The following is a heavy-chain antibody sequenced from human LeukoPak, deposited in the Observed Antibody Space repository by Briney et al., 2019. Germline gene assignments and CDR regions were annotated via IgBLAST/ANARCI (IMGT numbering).Heavy chain of an antibody. Sequence: SETLSLTCTVSGGSVSSGSYYWSWIRQPPGRGLEWIGYIYYSGSTNYNPSLKSRVTISVDMSKNQFSLKLSSVTATDTAVYYCARDDDSSGHFDYWGQGTLVTVSS. D-gene: IGHD3-22*01. V-gene: IGHV4-61*01. CDR3: ARDDDSSGHFDY. CDR2: IYYSGST. J-gene: IGHJ4*02. CDR1: GGSVSSGSYY.